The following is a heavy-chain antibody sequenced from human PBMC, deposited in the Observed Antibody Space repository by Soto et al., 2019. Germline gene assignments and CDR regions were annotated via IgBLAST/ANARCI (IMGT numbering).Heavy chain of an antibody. CDR2: IIPIFGTA. CDR3: ARGYYYGSGSYGSWFDP. Sequence: QVQLVQSGAEVKKPGCSVKVSCKASGGTFSSYAISWVRQAPGQGLEWMGGIIPIFGTANYAQKFQGRVTITADESTSTAYMELSSLRSEDTALYYCARGYYYGSGSYGSWFDPWGQGTLVTVSS. V-gene: IGHV1-69*12. D-gene: IGHD3-10*01. J-gene: IGHJ5*02. CDR1: GGTFSSYA.